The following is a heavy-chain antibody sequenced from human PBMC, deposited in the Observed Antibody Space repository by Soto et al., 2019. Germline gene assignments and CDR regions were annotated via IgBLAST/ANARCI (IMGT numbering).Heavy chain of an antibody. CDR2: ISTYNGDA. V-gene: IGHV1-18*01. CDR3: AISGSVPYYYYGLDV. D-gene: IGHD1-26*01. Sequence: QVQLVQSGAEVRKPGASVKVSCKTSGYTFSRSGISWVRQAPGQGLEWMGWISTYNGDANYAQKLQGRVTITTDTSTSTAFLELGSLTSDDTAVYYCAISGSVPYYYYGLDVWAKGPRSPSP. CDR1: GYTFSRSG. J-gene: IGHJ6*02.